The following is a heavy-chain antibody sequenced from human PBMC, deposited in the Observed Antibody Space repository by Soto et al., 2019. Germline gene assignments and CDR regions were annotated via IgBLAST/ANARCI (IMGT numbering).Heavy chain of an antibody. V-gene: IGHV3-30*18. CDR1: GFTFNTYG. Sequence: QVQLVESGGGVVQPGRSLRLSCAASGFTFNTYGMHWVREAPGKGLEWVAVISGDGNHKFYADSVKGRFTISRDNSKNTQCLEMNSMRVEDTAVYFCAKETQGYGSNDHRGQGTLDTVSS. D-gene: IGHD4-17*01. J-gene: IGHJ4*02. CDR3: AKETQGYGSNDH. CDR2: ISGDGNHK.